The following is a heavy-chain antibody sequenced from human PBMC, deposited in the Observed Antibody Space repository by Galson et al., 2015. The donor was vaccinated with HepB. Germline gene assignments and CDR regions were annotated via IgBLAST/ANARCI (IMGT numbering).Heavy chain of an antibody. CDR2: ITGSGGST. Sequence: SLRLSCAASGFTFSSYAMSWVRQAPGKGLEWVPGITGSGGSTYYADSVKGRLTISRDNSKNTLYLQMNSLRAEDTAICYCAKVPNFYCSGGNCYFDYWGQGTLVTVSS. J-gene: IGHJ4*02. CDR3: AKVPNFYCSGGNCYFDY. D-gene: IGHD2-15*01. V-gene: IGHV3-23*01. CDR1: GFTFSSYA.